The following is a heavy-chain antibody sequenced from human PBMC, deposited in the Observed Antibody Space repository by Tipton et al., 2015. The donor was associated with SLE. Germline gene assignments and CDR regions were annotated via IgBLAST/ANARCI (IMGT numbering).Heavy chain of an antibody. CDR2: IHSSGTT. Sequence: TLSLTCSVSGGAVIHNYWSWIRQPPGKGLEWIGYIHSSGTTKYNSSLRSRVTISVDTSKNQFSLRLTSVTAADAAVYYCAREGLHYDILTDLLGRGYYFDHWGQGALVTVSS. V-gene: IGHV4-59*02. CDR1: GGAVIHNY. D-gene: IGHD3-9*01. J-gene: IGHJ4*02. CDR3: AREGLHYDILTDLLGRGYYFDH.